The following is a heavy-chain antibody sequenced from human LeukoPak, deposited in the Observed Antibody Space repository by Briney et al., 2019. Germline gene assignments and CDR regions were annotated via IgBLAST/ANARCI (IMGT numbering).Heavy chain of an antibody. Sequence: PGGSLRLSRAASGFTFSSYGMHWVRQAPGKGLEWVAVISYDGSNKYYADSVKGRFTISRDNSKNTLYLQMNSLRAEDTAVYYCAKDRGGQQLTCWFDPWGQGTLVTVSS. CDR3: AKDRGGQQLTCWFDP. V-gene: IGHV3-30*18. CDR1: GFTFSSYG. J-gene: IGHJ5*02. CDR2: ISYDGSNK. D-gene: IGHD6-13*01.